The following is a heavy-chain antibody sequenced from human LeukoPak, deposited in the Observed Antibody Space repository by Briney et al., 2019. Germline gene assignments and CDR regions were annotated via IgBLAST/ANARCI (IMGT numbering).Heavy chain of an antibody. V-gene: IGHV3-48*03. D-gene: IGHD3-9*01. CDR2: ISGSGSSI. CDR1: GFSFSSYE. CDR3: ARDTLNGPFVISLDY. J-gene: IGHJ4*02. Sequence: GGSLRLSCAASGFSFSSYEMNWVRQAPGKGLEWVSYISGSGSSIYYADSVKGRFTISRDNAKNSLYLQMNSLRAEDTAVYYCARDTLNGPFVISLDYWGQGALVTVSS.